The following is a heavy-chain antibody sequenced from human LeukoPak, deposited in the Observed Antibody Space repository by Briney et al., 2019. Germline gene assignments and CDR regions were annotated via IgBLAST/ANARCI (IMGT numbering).Heavy chain of an antibody. CDR2: IYHSGST. CDR1: GYSISSGYF. Sequence: SETLSLTCAVSGYSISSGYFWGWIRQPPGKGLEWIGSIYHSGSTYYNPSLKSRVTISIDTSKNQFSLKLSSVTAADTAVYYCARQNIAVRYFDYWGQGTLVTVSS. V-gene: IGHV4-38-2*01. CDR3: ARQNIAVRYFDY. J-gene: IGHJ4*02. D-gene: IGHD6-6*01.